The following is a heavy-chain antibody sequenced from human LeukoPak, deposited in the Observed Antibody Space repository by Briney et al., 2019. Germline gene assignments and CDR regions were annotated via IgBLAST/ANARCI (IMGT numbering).Heavy chain of an antibody. J-gene: IGHJ5*02. V-gene: IGHV4-39*01. Sequence: SETLSLTCTVSGGSISSSSYYWGWIRQPPGKGLEWIGSIYYSGSTYYNPSLKSRVTISVDTSKNQFSLKLSSVTAADTAVYYCARPRITIFGVSPWFDPWDQGTLVTVSS. D-gene: IGHD3-3*01. CDR2: IYYSGST. CDR3: ARPRITIFGVSPWFDP. CDR1: GGSISSSSYY.